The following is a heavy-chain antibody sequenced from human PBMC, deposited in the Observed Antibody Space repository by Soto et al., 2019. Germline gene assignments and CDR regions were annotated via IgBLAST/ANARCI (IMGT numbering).Heavy chain of an antibody. D-gene: IGHD3-22*01. J-gene: IGHJ4*02. Sequence: GGSLRLSCAASGFTFSSYAMSWVRQAPGKGLEWVSAISGSGGSTYYADSVKGRFTISRDNSKNTLYLQMNSLRAEDTAVYYCAKGLDSSGYYPPGYWGQGTLVTVSS. CDR3: AKGLDSSGYYPPGY. V-gene: IGHV3-23*01. CDR1: GFTFSSYA. CDR2: ISGSGGST.